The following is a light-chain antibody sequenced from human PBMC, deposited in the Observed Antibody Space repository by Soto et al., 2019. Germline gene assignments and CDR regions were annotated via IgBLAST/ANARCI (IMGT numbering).Light chain of an antibody. CDR2: GNT. Sequence: QPVLTQPPSVSGAPGQRVTISCTGSSSNIGAGYDVHWYQKLPGRAPKLLIYGNTNRPSGVPDRFSGSKSGTSASLAITGLQAEDEADYYCLSFDSSLSVVFGGGTQVTVL. V-gene: IGLV1-40*01. J-gene: IGLJ2*01. CDR1: SSNIGAGYD. CDR3: LSFDSSLSVV.